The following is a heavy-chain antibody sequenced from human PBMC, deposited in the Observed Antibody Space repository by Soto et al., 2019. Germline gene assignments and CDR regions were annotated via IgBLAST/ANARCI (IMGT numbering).Heavy chain of an antibody. CDR3: ARSIVVVTAADY. V-gene: IGHV1-3*01. D-gene: IGHD2-21*02. CDR2: INAGNGNT. J-gene: IGHJ4*02. CDR1: GYTFTSYA. Sequence: QVQLVQSGAEVKKPGASVKVSCKASGYTFTSYAMHWVRQAPGQRLEWMGWINAGNGNTKYSQKFQGRVTITRGTSASTAYMGLSSLRSEDTAVYYCARSIVVVTAADYWGQGTLVTVSS.